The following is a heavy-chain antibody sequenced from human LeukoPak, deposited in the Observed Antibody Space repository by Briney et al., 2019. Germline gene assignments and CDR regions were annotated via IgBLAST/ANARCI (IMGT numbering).Heavy chain of an antibody. J-gene: IGHJ4*02. D-gene: IGHD2-2*01. Sequence: PGGSLRLSCAASGFTFSSYWMTWVRQAPGKGLEWVGNLKEDGSQKYYVDSVKGRFTISRDNAKNSLYLQMNSLRVEDTAVYYCASCCSSTSCYSFDYWGQGTLVTVSS. CDR2: LKEDGSQK. CDR1: GFTFSSYW. CDR3: ASCCSSTSCYSFDY. V-gene: IGHV3-7*01.